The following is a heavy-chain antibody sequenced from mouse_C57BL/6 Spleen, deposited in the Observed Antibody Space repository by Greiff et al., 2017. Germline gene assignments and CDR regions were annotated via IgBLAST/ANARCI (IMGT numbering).Heavy chain of an antibody. V-gene: IGHV5-17*01. CDR3: ARDAYYFDY. Sequence: EVHLVESGGGLVKPGGSLTLSCAASGFTFSDYGMHWVRQAPEKGLEWVAYISSGSSTIYYADTVKGRFTISRDNAKNTLFLQMTSLRSEDTAMYYCARDAYYFDYWGQGTTLTVSS. CDR1: GFTFSDYG. CDR2: ISSGSSTI. J-gene: IGHJ2*01.